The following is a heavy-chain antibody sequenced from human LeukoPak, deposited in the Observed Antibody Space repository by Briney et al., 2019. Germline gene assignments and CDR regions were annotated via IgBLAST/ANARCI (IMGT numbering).Heavy chain of an antibody. CDR2: INHSGST. Sequence: TSETLSLTCAVYGGSFSGYYWSWIRQPPGKGLEWIGEINHSGSTNYNPSLKSRVTISVDTSKNQFSLKLSSVTAADTAVYYCAMSVGSAAVAGLNFDYWGQGTLVTVSS. V-gene: IGHV4-34*01. D-gene: IGHD6-19*01. J-gene: IGHJ4*02. CDR1: GGSFSGYY. CDR3: AMSVGSAAVAGLNFDY.